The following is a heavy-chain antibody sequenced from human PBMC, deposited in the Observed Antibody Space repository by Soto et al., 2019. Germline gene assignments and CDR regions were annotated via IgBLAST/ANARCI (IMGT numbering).Heavy chain of an antibody. CDR1: GFTFDDYA. J-gene: IGHJ4*02. Sequence: SLSVSYAAWGFTFDDYAMHWVRQGPVKGLEWVSGISWNSDMITYADSVKGRFTVSRDNAKNSLDLEMNSLRVEDTALYYCVTDTYILVCATHLAFWRQGTLVPVSS. CDR2: ISWNSDMI. V-gene: IGHV3-9*01. CDR3: VTDTYILVCATHLAF. D-gene: IGHD2-21*01.